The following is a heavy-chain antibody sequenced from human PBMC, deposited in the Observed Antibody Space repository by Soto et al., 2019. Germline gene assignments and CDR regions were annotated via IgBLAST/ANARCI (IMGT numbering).Heavy chain of an antibody. CDR1: GGSITTNW. CDR2: SYHSGTT. D-gene: IGHD6-19*01. V-gene: IGHV4-4*02. J-gene: IGHJ4*02. CDR3: ARHIAVPRTRGFDY. Sequence: QVHLQESGPGLVKPSGTLSLTCAVSGGSITTNWWSWVRQPPGKGLEGIGESYHSGTTNYNPSLRCRVTISVDKSNNLFSLNLNSVTAADSAIYYCARHIAVPRTRGFDYWGQGNLVTVSS.